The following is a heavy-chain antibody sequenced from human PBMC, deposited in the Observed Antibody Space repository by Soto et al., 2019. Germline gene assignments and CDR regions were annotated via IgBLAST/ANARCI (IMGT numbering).Heavy chain of an antibody. V-gene: IGHV1-69*01. J-gene: IGHJ6*02. CDR2: IIPIFGTA. CDR3: ARSYDSSGYYPDSYHYGMDV. Sequence: KASGGTFSSYAISWVRQAPGQGLEWMGGIIPIFGTANYAQKFQGRVTITADESTSTAYMELSSLRSEDTAVYYCARSYDSSGYYPDSYHYGMDVWGQGTTVTVSS. CDR1: GGTFSSYA. D-gene: IGHD3-22*01.